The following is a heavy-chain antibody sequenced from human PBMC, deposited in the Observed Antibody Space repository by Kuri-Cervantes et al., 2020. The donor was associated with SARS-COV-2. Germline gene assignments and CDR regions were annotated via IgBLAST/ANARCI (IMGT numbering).Heavy chain of an antibody. D-gene: IGHD2-21*02. CDR1: GGSISSHF. Sequence: SETLSLTCTVSGGSISSHFWTWIRQSPGKRLEWIGDVSYSGGTSYNPSLKSRITISVDPSKNQFSLKLKSVTAADTAFYFCARELRCGVTGVNWFDPWGQGTLVTVSS. V-gene: IGHV4-59*11. J-gene: IGHJ5*02. CDR3: ARELRCGVTGVNWFDP. CDR2: VSYSGGT.